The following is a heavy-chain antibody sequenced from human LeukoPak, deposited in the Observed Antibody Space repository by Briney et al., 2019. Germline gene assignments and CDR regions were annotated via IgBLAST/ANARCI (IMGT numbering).Heavy chain of an antibody. CDR1: GASISSGAYY. D-gene: IGHD4-17*01. Sequence: PSETLSLTCTVSGASISSGAYYWDWIRQPPGKGLEYIGSIYYSGSTYYNPSLKGRVTISVDASKNQFSLELSSVTAADTAMYYCARHQNGDYGYWGQGTLVTVSS. V-gene: IGHV4-39*01. CDR2: IYYSGST. CDR3: ARHQNGDYGY. J-gene: IGHJ4*02.